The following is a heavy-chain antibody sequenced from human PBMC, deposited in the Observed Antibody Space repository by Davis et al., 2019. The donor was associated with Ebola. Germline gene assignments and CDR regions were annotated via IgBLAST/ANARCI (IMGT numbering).Heavy chain of an antibody. CDR3: AKGSVTIFGVAPDYYGMDV. D-gene: IGHD3-3*01. CDR1: GFTFSSYG. J-gene: IGHJ6*04. Sequence: GGSLRLSCAASGFTFSSYGMHWVRQAPGKGLEWVALISYDGSNRNYADSVKGRFTISRDNSKNTLYLQMSSLRAEDTAVYYCAKGSVTIFGVAPDYYGMDVWGKGTTVTVSS. V-gene: IGHV3-30*18. CDR2: ISYDGSNR.